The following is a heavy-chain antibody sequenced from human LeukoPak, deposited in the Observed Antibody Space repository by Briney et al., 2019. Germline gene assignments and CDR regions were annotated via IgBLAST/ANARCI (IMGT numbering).Heavy chain of an antibody. D-gene: IGHD3-22*01. J-gene: IGHJ6*02. Sequence: SETLSLTCTVSGVSISSYYWSWIRQPPGKGLEWIGYIYYSGSTNYNPSLKSRVTISVDTSKNQFSLKLSSVTAADTAVYYCARARIVVPRYYYGMDVWGQGTTVTVSS. CDR3: ARARIVVPRYYYGMDV. CDR1: GVSISSYY. CDR2: IYYSGST. V-gene: IGHV4-59*01.